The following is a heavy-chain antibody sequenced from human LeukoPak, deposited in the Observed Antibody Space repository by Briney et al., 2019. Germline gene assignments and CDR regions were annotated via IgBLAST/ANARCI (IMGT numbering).Heavy chain of an antibody. V-gene: IGHV1-2*02. CDR1: GYTFTGYY. CDR3: ARDFSLLWFGELSDY. J-gene: IGHJ4*02. Sequence: ASVKVSCKASGYTFTGYYMHWVRQAPGQGLEWMGWINPNSGGTNYAQKFQGRVTMTTDTSTSTAYMELRSLRSDDTAVYYCARDFSLLWFGELSDYWGQGTLVTVSS. CDR2: INPNSGGT. D-gene: IGHD3-10*01.